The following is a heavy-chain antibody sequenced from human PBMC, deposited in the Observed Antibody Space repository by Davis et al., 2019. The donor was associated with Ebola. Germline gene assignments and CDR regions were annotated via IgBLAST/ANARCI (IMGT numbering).Heavy chain of an antibody. CDR2: ISTRSTEI. Sequence: GGSLRLSCVVSGFTFSTYSMKWVRQAPGKGLEWVSSISTRSTEIYYADSVKGRFTISRDNAKNSLYLQMNSLRAEDTAVYYCARGRVQQPDYLYYMDVWGKGTTVIVSS. CDR1: GFTFSTYS. J-gene: IGHJ6*03. D-gene: IGHD3-16*01. V-gene: IGHV3-21*01. CDR3: ARGRVQQPDYLYYMDV.